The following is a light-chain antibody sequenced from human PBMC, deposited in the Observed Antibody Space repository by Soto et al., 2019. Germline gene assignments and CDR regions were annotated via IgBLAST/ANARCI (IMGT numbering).Light chain of an antibody. CDR1: SRDVGSYNL. V-gene: IGLV2-23*02. CDR2: EVS. J-gene: IGLJ1*01. Sequence: QSVLTRPASVSGSPGQSITISCTGTSRDVGSYNLVSWYQQHPAKAPKVMIYEVSKRPSGVPNRFSGSKSGSTASLTISGLQAEDEADYYCCSYAGSSTYVFGTGT. CDR3: CSYAGSSTYV.